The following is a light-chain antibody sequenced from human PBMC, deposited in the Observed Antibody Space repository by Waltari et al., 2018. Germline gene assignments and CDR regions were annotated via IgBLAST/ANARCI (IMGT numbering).Light chain of an antibody. Sequence: DIVLTQSPGTLSLSPGERATLSCRASHILTSSYLGWYQQKPGRAPRLLMFGATTRATGIPDRFSGSGSGPDFNLTISRLQPEDSAVYFCHHFGGSPPWTFGQGTKVEIK. V-gene: IGKV3-20*01. CDR1: HILTSSY. CDR3: HHFGGSPPWT. J-gene: IGKJ1*01. CDR2: GAT.